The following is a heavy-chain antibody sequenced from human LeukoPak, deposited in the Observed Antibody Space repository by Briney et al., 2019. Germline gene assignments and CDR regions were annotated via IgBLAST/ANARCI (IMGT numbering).Heavy chain of an antibody. J-gene: IGHJ4*02. CDR2: ISYDGSNK. Sequence: GGSLTLSCAASGFTFSSYGMHWVRQAPGKGLEWVAFISYDGSNKHYADSVKGRFTISRDNSKNTLYLQMNSLRPEDTAVYYCARARFGYNRGPFDYWGQGILVTVSS. CDR3: ARARFGYNRGPFDY. V-gene: IGHV3-30*19. CDR1: GFTFSSYG. D-gene: IGHD5-24*01.